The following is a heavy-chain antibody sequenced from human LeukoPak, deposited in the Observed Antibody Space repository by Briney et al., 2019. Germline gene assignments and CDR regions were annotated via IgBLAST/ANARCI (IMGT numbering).Heavy chain of an antibody. V-gene: IGHV3-7*01. D-gene: IGHD6-13*01. CDR1: GFTFSSYW. Sequence: SGGSLRLSCAASGFTFSSYWMSWVRQAPGKGLEWVANIKQDGSEKYYVDSVKGRFTISRDNAKNSLYLQMISLRAEDTAVYYCARDGHSSSWPQYYFDYWGQGTLVTVSS. CDR2: IKQDGSEK. CDR3: ARDGHSSSWPQYYFDY. J-gene: IGHJ4*02.